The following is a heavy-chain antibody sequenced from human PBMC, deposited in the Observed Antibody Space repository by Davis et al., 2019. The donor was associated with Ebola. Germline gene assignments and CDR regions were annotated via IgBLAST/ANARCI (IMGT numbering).Heavy chain of an antibody. D-gene: IGHD3-9*01. J-gene: IGHJ6*02. CDR2: IYYSGST. Sequence: PSETLSLTCTVSGGSISSGGYYWSWIRQHPGKGLEWIGYIYYSGSTYYNPSLKSRVTISVDTSKNQFSLKLSSVTAADTAVYYCARSVGYFDWSYGMDVWGQGTTVTVSS. CDR1: GGSISSGGYY. CDR3: ARSVGYFDWSYGMDV. V-gene: IGHV4-31*03.